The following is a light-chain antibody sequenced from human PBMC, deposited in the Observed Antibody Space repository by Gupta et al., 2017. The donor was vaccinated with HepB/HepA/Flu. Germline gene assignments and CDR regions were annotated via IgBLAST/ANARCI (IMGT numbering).Light chain of an antibody. CDR1: SSGIENHY. Sequence: QSVLTQLPSASGTPGQRVTISCSASSSGIENHYFYLYQQLPGTAPKLLIYKNNYRPSGVSDRFSGSKSGTSSSLAISGRRSEDEADYYCAIWDDSLTGLFGGGTKLTVL. CDR3: AIWDDSLTGL. J-gene: IGLJ2*01. V-gene: IGLV1-47*01. CDR2: KNN.